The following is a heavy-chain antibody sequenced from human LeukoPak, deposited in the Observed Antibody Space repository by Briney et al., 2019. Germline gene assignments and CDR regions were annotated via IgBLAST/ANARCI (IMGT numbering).Heavy chain of an antibody. CDR2: INPNSGGT. Sequence: ASVKVSCKASGYSFTGYYMHWVRQAPGQGLEWMGWINPNSGGTNYAREVQVRATMNRDTSITTAYMELSRLRSDDTAVYYCARDSSSSWTGLGNTAMVLYFDYWGQGTLVTVSS. CDR3: ARDSSSSWTGLGNTAMVLYFDY. J-gene: IGHJ4*02. CDR1: GYSFTGYY. D-gene: IGHD5-18*01. V-gene: IGHV1-2*02.